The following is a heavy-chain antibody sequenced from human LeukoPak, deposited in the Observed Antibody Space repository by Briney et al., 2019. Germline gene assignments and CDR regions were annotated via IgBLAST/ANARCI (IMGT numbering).Heavy chain of an antibody. CDR3: ARSAVAATVSYFQH. CDR1: GGSFSGYY. J-gene: IGHJ1*01. V-gene: IGHV4-34*01. D-gene: IGHD2-15*01. CDR2: INHSGST. Sequence: SETLSLTCAVYGGSFSGYYWSWIRQPPGKGLEWIGEINHSGSTNYNPSLKSRVTISVDTSKNQFSLKLSSVTAADTAVYYCARSAVAATVSYFQHWGQGTLVTVSS.